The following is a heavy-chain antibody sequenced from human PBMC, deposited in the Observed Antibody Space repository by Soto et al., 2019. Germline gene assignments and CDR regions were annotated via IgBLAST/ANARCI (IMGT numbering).Heavy chain of an antibody. D-gene: IGHD4-17*01. CDR3: AREPYGGNEYDY. J-gene: IGHJ4*02. CDR1: GYTFSSYA. Sequence: QVQLVQSGAEVKKPGASVKVSCKASGYTFSSYAMHWVRQAPGQRLEWMGWINVGDGHTRYLQKFQGRVTNTRDTSASTAYMEPSSLRSDDTAVYYCAREPYGGNEYDYWGQGTLVTVSS. V-gene: IGHV1-3*01. CDR2: INVGDGHT.